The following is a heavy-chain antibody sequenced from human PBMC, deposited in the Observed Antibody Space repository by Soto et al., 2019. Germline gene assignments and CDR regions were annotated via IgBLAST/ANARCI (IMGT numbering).Heavy chain of an antibody. J-gene: IGHJ3*01. V-gene: IGHV3-23*01. D-gene: IGHD3-22*01. Sequence: EVQLLESGGGLVQPGGSLRLSCVASGFTFSNYAMNWVRQAPGKGLEWISAISGGGVTTYYADSVKGRISVSRDNSKSTLYLHIASLRAADTAVYYCAKDIAPNHYDSSGEPFDVWGQGTKVTVSS. CDR1: GFTFSNYA. CDR3: AKDIAPNHYDSSGEPFDV. CDR2: ISGGGVTT.